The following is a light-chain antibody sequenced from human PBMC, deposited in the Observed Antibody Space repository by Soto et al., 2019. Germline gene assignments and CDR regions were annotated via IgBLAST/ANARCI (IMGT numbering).Light chain of an antibody. CDR3: SSYTSFSTYV. Sequence: QSVLTQPASVSGSPGQSITISCTGTSSDVGGYNYVSWYQQHPGKAPKLMIYEVSNRPSGVSNRFSGSKSDNTASLTISGRQAEDEADYYCSSYTSFSTYVFGTGTKLTVL. V-gene: IGLV2-14*01. CDR1: SSDVGGYNY. CDR2: EVS. J-gene: IGLJ1*01.